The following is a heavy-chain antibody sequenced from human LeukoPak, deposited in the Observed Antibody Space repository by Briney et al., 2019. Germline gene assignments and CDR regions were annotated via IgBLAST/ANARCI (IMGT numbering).Heavy chain of an antibody. D-gene: IGHD3-22*01. Sequence: GESLKISCKGSGYNFPSYWIGWVRQMPGKGLEWMGIIYPGDSDTTYSPSFQGQVTISADKSISTAYLQWSSLRASDTAMYYCARHSYDSSGYYYFDYWGQGALVTVSS. CDR3: ARHSYDSSGYYYFDY. CDR2: IYPGDSDT. CDR1: GYNFPSYW. V-gene: IGHV5-51*01. J-gene: IGHJ4*02.